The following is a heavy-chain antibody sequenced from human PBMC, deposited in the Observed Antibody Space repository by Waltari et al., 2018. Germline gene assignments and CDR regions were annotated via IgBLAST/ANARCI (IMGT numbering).Heavy chain of an antibody. V-gene: IGHV4-38-2*02. CDR1: GYSISRGYY. J-gene: IGHJ3*02. CDR2: IYHTGDT. CDR3: ARATVGSTTTESFDI. Sequence: QVLLQESGPGLLKPSETLSLTCTVCGYSISRGYYWAWIRQPPGKGLEWIASIYHTGDTYQNPSLKSRVTISIDTSKNFFSLKLDSVTAADTAVYFCARATVGSTTTESFDIWGQGTLVSVSS. D-gene: IGHD1-26*01.